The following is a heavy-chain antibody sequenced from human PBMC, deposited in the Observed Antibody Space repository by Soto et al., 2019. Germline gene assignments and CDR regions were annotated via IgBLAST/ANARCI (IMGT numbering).Heavy chain of an antibody. CDR1: GGSLSSGGYS. V-gene: IGHV4-30-2*01. J-gene: IGHJ5*02. CDR2: IYHSGDT. CDR3: ARGNDFWIDTDLVVGWIDP. Sequence: PSETLSLTCAVSGGSLSSGGYSWSWIRQPPGKGLEWIGYIYHSGDTYYNPSLKSRVTISLDRAKNQFSLKLSSVTAADTAVYYCARGNDFWIDTDLVVGWIDPWGQGTLVTVSS. D-gene: IGHD3-3*01.